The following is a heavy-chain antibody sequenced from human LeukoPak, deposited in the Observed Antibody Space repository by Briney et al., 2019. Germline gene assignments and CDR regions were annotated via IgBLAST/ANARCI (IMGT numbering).Heavy chain of an antibody. CDR1: GFTFSSYSMN. Sequence: PGGSLRLSCAASGFTFSSYSMNWVRQPPGKGLEWIGSIYYSGSTYYNPSLKSRVTISVDTSKNQFSLKLSSVTAADTAVYYCTRHVWLGTFDYWGQGTLVTVSS. D-gene: IGHD6-19*01. J-gene: IGHJ4*02. CDR2: IYYSGST. V-gene: IGHV4-39*01. CDR3: TRHVWLGTFDY.